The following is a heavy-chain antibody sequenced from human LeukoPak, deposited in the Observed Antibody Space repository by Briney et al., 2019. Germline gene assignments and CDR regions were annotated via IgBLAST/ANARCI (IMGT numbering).Heavy chain of an antibody. D-gene: IGHD2-8*02. V-gene: IGHV3-30*02. CDR1: GFTFSNHI. CDR2: IRFDGTNR. J-gene: IGHJ3*01. CDR3: ARAVGYGFGWGYGFDF. Sequence: PGGSLRLSCAASGFTFSNHIMHWVRQAPGKGLEWVSFIRFDGTNRHYVDSVKGRFTISRDNSKATLYLQMNSLRAEDTAVYYCARAVGYGFGWGYGFDFWGQGTSVTVS.